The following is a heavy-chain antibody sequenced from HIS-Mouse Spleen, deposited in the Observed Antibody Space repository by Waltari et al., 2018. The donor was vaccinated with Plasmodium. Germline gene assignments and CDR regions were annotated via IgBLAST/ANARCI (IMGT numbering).Heavy chain of an antibody. J-gene: IGHJ4*02. D-gene: IGHD6-13*01. V-gene: IGHV3-30*18. CDR1: GFTFSSYG. Sequence: QVQLVESGGGVVQPGRSLRLSCAASGFTFSSYGMHWVRQAPGKGLDWVSVISYDGSNKYYADSVKGRFTISRDNSKNTLYLQMNSLRAEDTAVYYCAKDRRSSSWYVDYWGQGTLVTVSS. CDR2: ISYDGSNK. CDR3: AKDRRSSSWYVDY.